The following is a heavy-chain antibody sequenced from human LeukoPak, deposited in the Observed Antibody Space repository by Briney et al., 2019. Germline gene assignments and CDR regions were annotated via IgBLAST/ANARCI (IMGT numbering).Heavy chain of an antibody. Sequence: GGSLRLSCAASGFTFSSYAMSWVRQAPGKGLEWVSAISGSGGSTYYADSVKGRFTISRDNSKNTLYLQMNSLRAEDTAVYYCAKAPTPVLRFLEWLLYPFDYWGQGTLVTVSS. CDR2: ISGSGGST. D-gene: IGHD3-3*01. CDR1: GFTFSSYA. CDR3: AKAPTPVLRFLEWLLYPFDY. V-gene: IGHV3-23*01. J-gene: IGHJ4*02.